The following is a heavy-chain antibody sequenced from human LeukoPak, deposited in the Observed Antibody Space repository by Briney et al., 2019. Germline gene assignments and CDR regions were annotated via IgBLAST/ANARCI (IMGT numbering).Heavy chain of an antibody. Sequence: GGSLSLSCAASGFTFSSYWMSWVRQAPGKGLEWVANIKQDGSEKYYVDSVKGRFTISRDNAKNSLYLQMNSLRAEDTAVYYCARDLTMVDYYYYGMDVWGQGTTVTVSS. CDR3: ARDLTMVDYYYYGMDV. D-gene: IGHD3-10*01. CDR2: IKQDGSEK. J-gene: IGHJ6*02. V-gene: IGHV3-7*01. CDR1: GFTFSSYW.